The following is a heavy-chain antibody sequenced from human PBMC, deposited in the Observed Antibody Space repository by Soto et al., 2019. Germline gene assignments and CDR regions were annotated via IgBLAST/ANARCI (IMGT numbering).Heavy chain of an antibody. Sequence: QITLKESGPTLVKPTQPLTLTCTFSGFSLSTSGVGVGWIRQPPGKALEWLALIYWDDDKRYSPSLKSRLTITKHTPQNQVVLTMTSMDPVDTAAYYCAHRDDFVSFDYRGQGTLGTVSS. CDR3: AHRDDFVSFDY. J-gene: IGHJ4*02. CDR1: GFSLSTSGVG. D-gene: IGHD2-21*02. CDR2: IYWDDDK. V-gene: IGHV2-5*02.